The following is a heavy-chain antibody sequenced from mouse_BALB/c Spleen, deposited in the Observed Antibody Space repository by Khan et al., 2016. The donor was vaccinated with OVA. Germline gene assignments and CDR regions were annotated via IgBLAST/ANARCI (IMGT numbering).Heavy chain of an antibody. Sequence: EVQLQESGPSLVKPSQTLSLTCSVTGDSITSGYWSWIRKFPGNKLEYMGYMIFSGNTYYNPSLKSRLSITRHTSKNQYYLQLNSVTTEDTATYYCARSTYRYAFAYWGQGTLVTVSA. D-gene: IGHD2-14*01. CDR1: GDSITSGY. CDR3: ARSTYRYAFAY. J-gene: IGHJ3*01. V-gene: IGHV3-8*02. CDR2: MIFSGNT.